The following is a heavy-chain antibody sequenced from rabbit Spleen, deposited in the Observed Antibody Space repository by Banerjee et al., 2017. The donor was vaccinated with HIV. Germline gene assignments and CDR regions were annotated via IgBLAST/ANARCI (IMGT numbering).Heavy chain of an antibody. J-gene: IGHJ6*01. Sequence: QQQLEESGGGLVKPGGSLTLTCIASGVSFSSSYYMCWVRQAPGKGLEWIACIYAGSSGYTYYATWAKGRFTISKTSSTTVTLQMTSLTAADTATYFCARDTGSSFSTYGMDLWGQGTLVTVS. CDR3: ARDTGSSFSTYGMDL. D-gene: IGHD8-1*01. CDR2: IYAGSSGYT. CDR1: GVSFSSSYY. V-gene: IGHV1S45*01.